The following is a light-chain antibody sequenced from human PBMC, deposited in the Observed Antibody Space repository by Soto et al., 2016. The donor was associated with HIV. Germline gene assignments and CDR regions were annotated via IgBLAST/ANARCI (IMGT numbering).Light chain of an antibody. Sequence: DIQMTQSPSSLSASVGDRVTITCRASQSISTYLNWYQHKPGKAPKLLIFAASSLQIGVPSRFSGSGSGTDYTLTISSLQPEDFATYYCQQYHATLTFGGGTKVEIK. CDR3: QQYHATLT. CDR1: QSISTY. V-gene: IGKV1-39*01. J-gene: IGKJ4*01. CDR2: AAS.